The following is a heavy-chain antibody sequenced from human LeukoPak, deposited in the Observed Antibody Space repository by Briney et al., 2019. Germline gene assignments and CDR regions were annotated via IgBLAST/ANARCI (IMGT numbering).Heavy chain of an antibody. CDR1: GGSISSSSYY. Sequence: SETLSLTCTVSGGSISSSSYYWGWIRQPPGKGLEWIGSIYYSGSTYYNPSLKSRVTISVDTSKNQFSLKLSSVTAADTAVYYCARRGPPGWFDPWGQGTLVTVSS. CDR2: IYYSGST. V-gene: IGHV4-39*01. D-gene: IGHD6-25*01. J-gene: IGHJ5*02. CDR3: ARRGPPGWFDP.